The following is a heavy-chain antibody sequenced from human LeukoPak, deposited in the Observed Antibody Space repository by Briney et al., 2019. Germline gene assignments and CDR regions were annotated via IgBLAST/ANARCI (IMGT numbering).Heavy chain of an antibody. CDR3: ARDKSMGGYFDY. V-gene: IGHV3-21*01. CDR2: ISSTSRYI. D-gene: IGHD1-26*01. CDR1: GFTFSSYS. Sequence: GGSLRLSCAASGFTFSSYSMNWVRQAPGKGLEWVSSISSTSRYIYYADSLKGRFTISRDNAKNSLYLQMNSLRVEDTAVYYCARDKSMGGYFDYWGQGTLVTVSS. J-gene: IGHJ4*02.